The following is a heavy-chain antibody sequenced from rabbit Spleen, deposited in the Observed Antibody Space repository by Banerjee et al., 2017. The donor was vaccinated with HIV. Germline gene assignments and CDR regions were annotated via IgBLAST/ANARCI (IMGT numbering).Heavy chain of an antibody. J-gene: IGHJ6*01. Sequence: QSLEESGGDLVKPGASLTLTCTASGFSFSYSDYMCWVRQPPGKGPEWIACIAAGSGGTTYYANWAKVRFTISKASSTTVTLQMTSLTAADTATYFCARVSETSGWGEDLWGQGTLVTVS. CDR2: IAAGSGGTT. CDR3: ARVSETSGWGEDL. D-gene: IGHD4-1*01. CDR1: GFSFSYSDY. V-gene: IGHV1S40*01.